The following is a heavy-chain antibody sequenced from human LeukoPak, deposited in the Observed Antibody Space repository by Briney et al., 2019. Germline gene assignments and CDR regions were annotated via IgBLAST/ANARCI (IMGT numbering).Heavy chain of an antibody. Sequence: SETLSLTCTVSGGSISSSSYYWGWIRQPPGKGLEWIGSIYYSGSTYYNPSLKSRVTISVDTSKNQFSLKLSSVTAADTAVYYCAGTEIAAAGIGFFDYWGQGTLVTVSS. CDR1: GGSISSSSYY. V-gene: IGHV4-39*01. J-gene: IGHJ4*02. D-gene: IGHD6-13*01. CDR3: AGTEIAAAGIGFFDY. CDR2: IYYSGST.